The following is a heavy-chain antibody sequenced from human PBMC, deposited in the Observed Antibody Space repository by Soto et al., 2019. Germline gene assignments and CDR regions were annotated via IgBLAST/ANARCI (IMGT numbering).Heavy chain of an antibody. CDR3: AKGDCSGGSCYPFDP. V-gene: IGHV3-48*03. CDR1: GFTFSSYE. J-gene: IGHJ5*02. CDR2: ISSSGGNI. Sequence: PGGSLRLSCAASGFTFSSYEMNWVRQAPGKGLEWVSYISSSGGNIYFADSVKGRFTISRDNAKNSLYLQMNSLRAEDTAVYYCAKGDCSGGSCYPFDPWGQGTLVTVSS. D-gene: IGHD2-15*01.